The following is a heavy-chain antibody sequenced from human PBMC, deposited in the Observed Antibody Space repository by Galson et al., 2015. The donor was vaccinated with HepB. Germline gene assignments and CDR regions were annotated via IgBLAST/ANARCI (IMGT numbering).Heavy chain of an antibody. V-gene: IGHV4-39*07. CDR2: IYYSGST. CDR3: ARGAGGGLRPSYGMDV. Sequence: LTCTVSGDSISRSGYYWGWIRQPPGKGLEWIGNIYYSGSTDYNESLESRVTVAVDTSKNQISLKLSSVTAADTAVYYCARGAGGGLRPSYGMDVWGQGTTATVSS. CDR1: GDSISRSGYY. J-gene: IGHJ6*02.